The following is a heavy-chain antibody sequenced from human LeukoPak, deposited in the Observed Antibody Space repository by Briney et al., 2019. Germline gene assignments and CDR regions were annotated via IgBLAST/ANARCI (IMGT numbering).Heavy chain of an antibody. V-gene: IGHV3-30*02. Sequence: GGSLRLSCAASGFTFSSYAMSWVRQAPGKGLEWVAFIRYDGSNKYYADSVKGRFTISRDNSKNTLYLQMNSLRAEDTAVYYCAKSMYSSGWARGEGIDYWGQGTLVTVSS. J-gene: IGHJ4*02. D-gene: IGHD6-19*01. CDR1: GFTFSSYA. CDR2: IRYDGSNK. CDR3: AKSMYSSGWARGEGIDY.